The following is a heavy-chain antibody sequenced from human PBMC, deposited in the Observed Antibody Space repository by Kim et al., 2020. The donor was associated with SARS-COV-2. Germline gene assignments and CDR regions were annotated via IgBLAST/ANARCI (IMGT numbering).Heavy chain of an antibody. Sequence: SETLSLTCTVSGGSISSYYWSWIRQPPGKGLEWVGYIYYSGSANYNPSLKSRGTVSVDTYKNQYSLTLSSGTAADAAVYYCARGLAAAGTCWFDPWGQGTLVTVSS. D-gene: IGHD6-13*01. CDR3: ARGLAAAGTCWFDP. CDR1: GGSISSYY. V-gene: IGHV4-59*01. CDR2: IYYSGSA. J-gene: IGHJ5*02.